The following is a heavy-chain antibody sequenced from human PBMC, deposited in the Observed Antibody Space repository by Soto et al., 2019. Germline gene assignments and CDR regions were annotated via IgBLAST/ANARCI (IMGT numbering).Heavy chain of an antibody. CDR2: ISGSGGST. V-gene: IGHV3-23*01. D-gene: IGHD4-4*01. CDR1: GFTFSSYA. CDR3: AKVFGPYSNYFCFDY. Sequence: GGSLRLSCAASGFTFSSYAMSWVRQAPGKGLEWVSAISGSGGSTYYADSVKGRFTISRDNSKNTLYLQMNSLRAEDTAVYYCAKVFGPYSNYFCFDYWGQGTLVTVSS. J-gene: IGHJ4*02.